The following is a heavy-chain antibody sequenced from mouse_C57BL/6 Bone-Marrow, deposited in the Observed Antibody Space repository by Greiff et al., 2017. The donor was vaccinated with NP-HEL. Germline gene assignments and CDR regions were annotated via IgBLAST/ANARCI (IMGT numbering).Heavy chain of an antibody. V-gene: IGHV1-54*01. CDR3: ASFYYGSSDAMDY. Sequence: QVQLQQSGAELVRPGTSVKVSCKASGYAFTNYLIEWVKQRPGQGLEWIGVINPGSGGTNYNEKFKGKTTLTADKPSSTAYMQLSSLTSEDSAVYFCASFYYGSSDAMDYWGQGTSVTVSS. CDR2: INPGSGGT. J-gene: IGHJ4*01. CDR1: GYAFTNYL. D-gene: IGHD1-1*01.